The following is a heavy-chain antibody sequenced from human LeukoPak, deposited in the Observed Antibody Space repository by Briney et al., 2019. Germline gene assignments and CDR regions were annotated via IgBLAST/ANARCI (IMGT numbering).Heavy chain of an antibody. D-gene: IGHD6-13*01. V-gene: IGHV1-8*01. Sequence: ASVKVSCKASGYTFTSYDINWVRQATGQGLEWMGWMNPNSGNTGYAQKFQGRVTMTRNTSISTAYMELSSLRSEDTAVYYCARALAGYSSSWARYYFDYWGQGTLVTVSS. J-gene: IGHJ4*02. CDR2: MNPNSGNT. CDR1: GYTFTSYD. CDR3: ARALAGYSSSWARYYFDY.